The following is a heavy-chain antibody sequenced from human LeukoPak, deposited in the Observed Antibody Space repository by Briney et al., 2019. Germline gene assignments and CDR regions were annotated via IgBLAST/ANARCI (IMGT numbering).Heavy chain of an antibody. CDR1: GGSISSYF. V-gene: IGHV4-59*01. D-gene: IGHD1-1*01. J-gene: IGHJ4*02. Sequence: SETLSLTCTFSGGSISSYFWSWIRQPPGKGLEWIGYIYYSGSTNYNPSLKSRVTTSVDTSKNQFSLKLTSVTAADTAVYYCARVGSGNFDYWGQGTLVTVSS. CDR3: ARVGSGNFDY. CDR2: IYYSGST.